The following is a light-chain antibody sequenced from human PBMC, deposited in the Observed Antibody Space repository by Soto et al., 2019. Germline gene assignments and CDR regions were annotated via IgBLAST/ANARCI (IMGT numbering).Light chain of an antibody. CDR3: QHYNFWPPLT. Sequence: EIVMTHSPATLSVSPGERATLSSRASQSVNSNLAWYRQKPGQAPRLHISDASTRATGVPARFSDSGSGTDVTLTIGSLQSEDSGIYYCQHYNFWPPLTFGGGNKVEIK. CDR2: DAS. V-gene: IGKV3-15*01. CDR1: QSVNSN. J-gene: IGKJ4*01.